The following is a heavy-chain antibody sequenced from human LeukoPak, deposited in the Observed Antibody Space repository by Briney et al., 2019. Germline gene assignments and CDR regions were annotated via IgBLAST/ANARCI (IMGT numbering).Heavy chain of an antibody. V-gene: IGHV4-34*01. D-gene: IGHD6-19*01. CDR2: INHSGST. CDR1: GGSISSYY. CDR3: ARGVPGIAVAGTLYYMDV. Sequence: SETLSLTCTVSGGSISSYYWSWIRQPPGKGLEWIGEINHSGSTNYNPSLKSRVTISVDTSKNQFSLKLSSVTAADTAVYYCARGVPGIAVAGTLYYMDVWGKGTTVTVSS. J-gene: IGHJ6*03.